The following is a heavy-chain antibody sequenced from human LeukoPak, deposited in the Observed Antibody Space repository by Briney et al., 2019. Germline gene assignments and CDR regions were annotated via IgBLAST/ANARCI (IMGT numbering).Heavy chain of an antibody. D-gene: IGHD4-17*01. CDR1: GGSFSGYY. V-gene: IGHV4-34*01. J-gene: IGHJ4*02. CDR2: INHSGST. Sequence: PSETLSLTCAVYGGSFSGYYWSWIRRPPGKGLEWIGEINHSGSTNYNPSLKSRVTISVDTSKNQFSLKLSSVTAADTAVYYCARGGVTVTITRSFDYWGQGTLVTVSS. CDR3: ARGGVTVTITRSFDY.